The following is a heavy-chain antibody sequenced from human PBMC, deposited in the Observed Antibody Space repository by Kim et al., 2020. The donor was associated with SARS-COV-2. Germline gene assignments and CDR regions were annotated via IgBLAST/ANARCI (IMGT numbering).Heavy chain of an antibody. CDR3: AKDKDGYGFDY. Sequence: GGSLRLSCAASGFTFDDYAMHWVRQAPGKGLEWVSGISWNSGSIGYADSVKGRFTISRDNAKNSLYLQMNSLRAEDTALYYCAKDKDGYGFDYWGQGTLV. CDR2: ISWNSGSI. D-gene: IGHD5-12*01. CDR1: GFTFDDYA. J-gene: IGHJ4*02. V-gene: IGHV3-9*01.